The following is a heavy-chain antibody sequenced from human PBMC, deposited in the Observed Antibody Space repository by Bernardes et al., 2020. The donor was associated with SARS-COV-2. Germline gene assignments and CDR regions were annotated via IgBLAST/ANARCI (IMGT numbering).Heavy chain of an antibody. V-gene: IGHV3-23*01. Sequence: GGSLRLFCAAFGFTFSNYAMSWVRQAPGKGLEWVSTIGGSGGSTNYADSVKGRFTISRDNSKNTLYLQMNSLRAEDTAVYYCAKVYFGVVSNLDYWGQGTLVTVSS. J-gene: IGHJ4*02. CDR1: GFTFSNYA. CDR2: IGGSGGST. CDR3: AKVYFGVVSNLDY. D-gene: IGHD3-3*01.